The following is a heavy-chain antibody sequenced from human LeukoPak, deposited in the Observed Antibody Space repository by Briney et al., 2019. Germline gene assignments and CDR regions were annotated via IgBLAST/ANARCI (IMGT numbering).Heavy chain of an antibody. CDR3: ARDLVGLWSGSKDY. CDR2: ISYDGSNK. Sequence: GGSLRLSCAASGFTFSSCAMHWVRQAPGKGLEWVAVISYDGSNKYYADSVKGRFTISRDNSKNTLYLQMNSLRAEDTAVYYCARDLVGLWSGSKDYWGQGTLVTVSS. J-gene: IGHJ4*02. CDR1: GFTFSSCA. V-gene: IGHV3-30-3*01. D-gene: IGHD3-3*01.